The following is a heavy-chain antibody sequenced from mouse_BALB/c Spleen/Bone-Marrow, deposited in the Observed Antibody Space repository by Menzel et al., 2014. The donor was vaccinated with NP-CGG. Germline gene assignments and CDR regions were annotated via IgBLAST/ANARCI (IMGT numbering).Heavy chain of an antibody. V-gene: IGHV1-31*01. CDR2: INPYNGGS. Sequence: EVQRVESGPELVKPGASMKISCKASGYSFAGYTMNWVKQSHGKNLEWIGLINPYNGGSSYNQKFKGKATLTVDKSSSTAYMELLSLTSEDSAVYYCAREGYGSSYGLAYWGQGTLVTVSA. CDR3: AREGYGSSYGLAY. J-gene: IGHJ3*01. D-gene: IGHD1-1*01. CDR1: GYSFAGYT.